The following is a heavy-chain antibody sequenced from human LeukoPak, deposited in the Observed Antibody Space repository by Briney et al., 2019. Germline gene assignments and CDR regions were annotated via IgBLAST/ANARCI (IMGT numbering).Heavy chain of an antibody. Sequence: SETLSLTCTVSGGSISSSSYYWGWIRQPPGKGLEWIGSIYYSGSTYYNPSLKSRVTISVDTSKNQFSLKLSSVTAADTAVYYCARAGGSYSYGPTYFDYWGQGTLVTVSS. D-gene: IGHD5-18*01. J-gene: IGHJ4*02. CDR2: IYYSGST. V-gene: IGHV4-39*07. CDR3: ARAGGSYSYGPTYFDY. CDR1: GGSISSSSYY.